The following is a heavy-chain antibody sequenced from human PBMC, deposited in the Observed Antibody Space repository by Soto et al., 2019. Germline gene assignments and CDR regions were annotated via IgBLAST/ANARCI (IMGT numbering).Heavy chain of an antibody. CDR3: AKLSGNYFAY. Sequence: GGSLRLSCAPSGFTVSSNYMSWVRQAPGKGLEWVSVIYSGGDTYYADSVKGRFTISRHNSKNTLYLQMNSLRTEDTAVYYCAKLSGNYFAYWGQGTLVTVSS. V-gene: IGHV3-53*04. J-gene: IGHJ4*02. CDR2: IYSGGDT. D-gene: IGHD2-15*01. CDR1: GFTVSSNY.